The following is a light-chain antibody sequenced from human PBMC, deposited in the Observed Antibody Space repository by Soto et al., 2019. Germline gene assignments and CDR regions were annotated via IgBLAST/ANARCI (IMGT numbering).Light chain of an antibody. J-gene: IGKJ5*01. Sequence: EIVLTQSPGTLSLSPGERATLSCKSSQSVSSSYLAWYQQKPGQAPRLLIYGASSRATGIPDRFSGSGSGTDCTLTISRLEPEDVAVFYCQHYDSLPITLGQGTRLEIK. CDR3: QHYDSLPIT. V-gene: IGKV3-20*01. CDR1: QSVSSSY. CDR2: GAS.